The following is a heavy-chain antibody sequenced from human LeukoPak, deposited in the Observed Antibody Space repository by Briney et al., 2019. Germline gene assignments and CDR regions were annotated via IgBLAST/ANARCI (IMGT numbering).Heavy chain of an antibody. CDR2: IYHSGST. D-gene: IGHD2-15*01. V-gene: IGHV4-59*01. CDR1: GGSISSYY. Sequence: SETLSLTCTVSGGSISSYYWSWIRQPPGKGLEWIGYIYHSGSTNYNPSLKSRVTISVDTSKNQFSLKLSSVTAADTAVYYCAGLRGVVVTNWGQGTLVTVSS. J-gene: IGHJ4*02. CDR3: AGLRGVVVTN.